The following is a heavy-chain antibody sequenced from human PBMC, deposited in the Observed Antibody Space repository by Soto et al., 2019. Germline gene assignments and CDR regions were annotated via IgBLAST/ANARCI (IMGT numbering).Heavy chain of an antibody. D-gene: IGHD1-20*01. CDR2: IYYSGST. CDR3: ARDRAKWKDYYYYGMDV. Sequence: SETLSLTCTVSGGSISSGDDFWTWIRQPPGKGLEWIGYIYYSGSTYYNPSLKSRLTMSVDTSKNQFSLKLSSVTAADTAVYYCARDRAKWKDYYYYGMDVWGKGTTVT. J-gene: IGHJ6*04. V-gene: IGHV4-30-4*01. CDR1: GGSISSGDDF.